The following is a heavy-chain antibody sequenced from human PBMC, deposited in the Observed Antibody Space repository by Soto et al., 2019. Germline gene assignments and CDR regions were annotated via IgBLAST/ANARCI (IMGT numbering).Heavy chain of an antibody. D-gene: IGHD2-8*01. J-gene: IGHJ4*02. Sequence: EVQLVESGGGFVQPGGSLRLSCAASGFTFSSYLMYWVRQAPGKGLVWVSTINSDGGTTSYADSVKGRFTISRDNAKNILYLHMNSLRAGDTAVYYCAGRDCTNGVCFFYGGQGTLVTVSS. V-gene: IGHV3-74*01. CDR1: GFTFSSYL. CDR2: INSDGGTT. CDR3: AGRDCTNGVCFFY.